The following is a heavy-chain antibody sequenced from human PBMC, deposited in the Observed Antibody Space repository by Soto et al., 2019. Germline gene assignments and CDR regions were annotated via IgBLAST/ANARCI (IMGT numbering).Heavy chain of an antibody. J-gene: IGHJ4*02. CDR3: ARGYSGYAY. Sequence: EVQLVESGGGLVQPGGSLRLSCAASGFTFSNYWMGWVRQAPGKGLEWVANTKPDGSEKYYVDSVKGRFTISRDSAKDSQYLQMNSLRAEDTAVYYCARGYSGYAYWGQGALVTVSS. CDR1: GFTFSNYW. V-gene: IGHV3-7*01. D-gene: IGHD5-12*01. CDR2: TKPDGSEK.